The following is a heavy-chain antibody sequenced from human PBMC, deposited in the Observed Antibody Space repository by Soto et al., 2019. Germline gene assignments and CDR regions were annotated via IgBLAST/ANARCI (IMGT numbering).Heavy chain of an antibody. CDR3: ARAEGAWVDDYGMDV. CDR1: GFTFSSYG. J-gene: IGHJ6*02. Sequence: QVQLVESGGGVVQPGRSLRLSCAASGFTFSSYGMHWVRQAPGKGLEWVAVIWYDGSNKYYADSVKGRFTISRDNSKNTLYLQRNSLRAEVTAVYYCARAEGAWVDDYGMDVWGQGTTDTVSS. D-gene: IGHD1-26*01. CDR2: IWYDGSNK. V-gene: IGHV3-33*01.